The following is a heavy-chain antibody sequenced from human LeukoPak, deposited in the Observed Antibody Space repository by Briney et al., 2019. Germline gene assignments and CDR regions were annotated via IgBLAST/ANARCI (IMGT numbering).Heavy chain of an antibody. CDR2: MNPYSGDR. CDR1: GYTFTSYH. CDR3: ARTTSLTASGYDY. Sequence: GASVKVSCKTSGYTFTSYHINWVRQATGQGREWMGWMNPYSGDRGYAQKFQGRVSITSDTSISTAYMELSSLRSEDTAVYFCARTTSLTASGYDYWGQGTLVTVSS. J-gene: IGHJ4*02. D-gene: IGHD4-17*01. V-gene: IGHV1-8*03.